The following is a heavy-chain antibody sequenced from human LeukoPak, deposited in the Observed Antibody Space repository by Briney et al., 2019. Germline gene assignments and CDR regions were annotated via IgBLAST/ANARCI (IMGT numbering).Heavy chain of an antibody. CDR2: IYHSGST. D-gene: IGHD6-13*01. Sequence: SETLSLTCAVYGGSFSGYYWSWIRQPPGKGLEWIGEIYHSGSTNYNPSLKSRVTISVDKSKNQFSLKLSSVTAADTAVYYCASGRVGSSSSWYYFDYWGQGTLVTVSS. V-gene: IGHV4-34*01. CDR1: GGSFSGYY. CDR3: ASGRVGSSSSWYYFDY. J-gene: IGHJ4*02.